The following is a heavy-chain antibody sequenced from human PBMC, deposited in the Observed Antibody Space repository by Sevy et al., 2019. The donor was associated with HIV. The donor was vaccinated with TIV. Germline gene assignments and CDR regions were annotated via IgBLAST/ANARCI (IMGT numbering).Heavy chain of an antibody. CDR3: ARVPDIVPHWGDDY. V-gene: IGHV1-2*06. CDR1: GYTFTGYY. J-gene: IGHJ4*02. Sequence: ASVKVSCKASGYTFTGYYMHWVRQAPGQGLEWMGRINPNSGGTNYAQKFQGRVTMSRDTSISTAYMELSRLRSDDTAVYLCARVPDIVPHWGDDYWGQGTLVTVSS. CDR2: INPNSGGT. D-gene: IGHD5-12*01.